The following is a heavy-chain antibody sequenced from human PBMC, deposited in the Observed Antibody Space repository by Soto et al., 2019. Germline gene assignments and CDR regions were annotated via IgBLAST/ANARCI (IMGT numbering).Heavy chain of an antibody. CDR1: GGSFSDYY. CDR3: ARGRRGNYYDSSGHDY. V-gene: IGHV4-34*01. Sequence: PSETLSLTCAVYGGSFSDYYWNWIRQPPGKGLKWIGEINHSGTTNYNPSLKSRVTISVDTSKNQFSLKLSSVTAADTAVYYCARGRRGNYYDSSGHDYWGQGTLVTVSS. CDR2: INHSGTT. D-gene: IGHD3-22*01. J-gene: IGHJ4*02.